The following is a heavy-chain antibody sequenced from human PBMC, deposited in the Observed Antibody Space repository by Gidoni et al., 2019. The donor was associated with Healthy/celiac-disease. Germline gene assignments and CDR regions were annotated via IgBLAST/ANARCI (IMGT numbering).Heavy chain of an antibody. V-gene: IGHV4-4*02. J-gene: IGHJ6*02. CDR1: GGSISSSNW. D-gene: IGHD3-3*01. CDR2: IYHSGGT. Sequence: QVQLQESGPGLVKPSGTLSLTCAVSGGSISSSNWWSWVRQPPGKGLAWIWEIYHSGGTNYNPSLKIRVTISVDKSKNQFSLKLSSVTAADTAVYYCARARGDTIFGVVIPFYGMDVWGQGTTVTVSS. CDR3: ARARGDTIFGVVIPFYGMDV.